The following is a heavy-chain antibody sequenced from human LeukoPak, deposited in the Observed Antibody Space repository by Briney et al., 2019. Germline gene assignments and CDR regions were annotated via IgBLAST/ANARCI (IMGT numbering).Heavy chain of an antibody. Sequence: GASVKVSCKASGGTFSSYTISWVRQAPGQGLEWMGRIIPILGIANYAQKFQGRVTITADKSTSTAYMELSSLRSEDTAVYYCARVGSGNYYYYYYMDVWGKGTTVTVSS. J-gene: IGHJ6*03. D-gene: IGHD3-3*01. CDR3: ARVGSGNYYYYYYMDV. CDR2: IIPILGIA. V-gene: IGHV1-69*02. CDR1: GGTFSSYT.